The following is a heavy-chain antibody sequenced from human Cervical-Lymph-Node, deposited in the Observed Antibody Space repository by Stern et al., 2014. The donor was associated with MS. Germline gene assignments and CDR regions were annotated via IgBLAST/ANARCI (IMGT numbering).Heavy chain of an antibody. CDR2: IIPALNVA. J-gene: IGHJ4*02. CDR3: EGPAPLD. V-gene: IGHV1-69*09. D-gene: IGHD2-2*01. CDR1: GGSLSTYT. Sequence: QVQLVQSGAELKKPGSSVKVSCKASGGSLSTYTITWVRQAPGQGLEWMGRIIPALNVANYAQKFQGRLTITADKSTSTAYMEMSSLRSDDTAVYYCEGPAPLDWGQGTLVTVSS.